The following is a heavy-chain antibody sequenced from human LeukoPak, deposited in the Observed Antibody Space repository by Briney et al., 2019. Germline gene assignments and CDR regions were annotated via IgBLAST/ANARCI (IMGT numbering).Heavy chain of an antibody. J-gene: IGHJ4*02. V-gene: IGHV3-33*01. D-gene: IGHD5-24*01. CDR2: TWYDGSNK. Sequence: GGSLRLSCAASGFTFNIYGMHWVRQAPGKGLEWVAVTWYDGSNKYYADSVKGRFTISRDSSKNTLYLQMNSLSAEDTAVYYCARRDGYDFDYWGQGTLVTVSS. CDR3: ARRDGYDFDY. CDR1: GFTFNIYG.